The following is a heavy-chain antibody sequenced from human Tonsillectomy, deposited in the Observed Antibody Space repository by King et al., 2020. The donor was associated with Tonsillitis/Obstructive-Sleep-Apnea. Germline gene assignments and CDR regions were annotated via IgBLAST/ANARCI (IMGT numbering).Heavy chain of an antibody. J-gene: IGHJ6*03. CDR3: AKDLRCSSISCYSDYYYYMDV. CDR2: ISGRGHMT. CDR1: GFTFNSYA. Sequence: VQLVESGGGLVQPGGSLRLSCAASGFTFNSYAMIWVRRAPGKGLEWVSSISGRGHMTYYADSVKGRFTISRDNSKNTVSLQMNSLRAEDTAVYYCAKDLRCSSISCYSDYYYYMDVWGKGTTVTVSS. V-gene: IGHV3-23*04. D-gene: IGHD2-2*01.